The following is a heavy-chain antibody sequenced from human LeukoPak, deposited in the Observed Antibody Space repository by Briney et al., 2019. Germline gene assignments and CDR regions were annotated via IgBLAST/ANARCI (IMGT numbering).Heavy chain of an antibody. V-gene: IGHV4-39*07. Sequence: SETPSLTCSVSGGSISSSSYYWGWIRQPPGKGLEWIGSIYYSGSAYYNPSLKSRVSISVDTSKNQFSLKLRSVTAADTAVYYLASPMAWAHNRRDSDYWGLGTLVTVSS. CDR3: ASPMAWAHNRRDSDY. J-gene: IGHJ4*02. D-gene: IGHD5-24*01. CDR1: GGSISSSSYY. CDR2: IYYSGSA.